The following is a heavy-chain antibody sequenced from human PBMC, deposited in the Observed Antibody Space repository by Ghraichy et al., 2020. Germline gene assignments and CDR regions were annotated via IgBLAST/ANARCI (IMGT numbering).Heavy chain of an antibody. CDR1: GFTFSSYW. CDR3: ARHPLFSWLRPYYYGMDV. J-gene: IGHJ6*02. V-gene: IGHV3-7*03. D-gene: IGHD5-12*01. CDR2: IKQDGSEK. Sequence: LSLTCAASGFTFSSYWMSWVRQAPGKGLEWVANIKQDGSEKYYVDSVKGRFTISRDNAKNSLYLQMNSLRAEDTAVYYCARHPLFSWLRPYYYGMDVWGQGTTVTVSS.